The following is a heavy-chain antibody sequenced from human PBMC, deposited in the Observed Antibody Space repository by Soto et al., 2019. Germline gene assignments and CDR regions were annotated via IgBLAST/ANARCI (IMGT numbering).Heavy chain of an antibody. CDR3: AKVFSPEGGNYFEY. V-gene: IGHV3-23*01. CDR2: ISNSFSDGNT. Sequence: EVQLLESGGGLVQPGGSLRLSCAASGFTFSRYAMNWVRQARGKGLEWVSAISNSFSDGNTHYADSVKGRFTISRDNDKNTVFLEMNSLRPEDTAIYFCAKVFSPEGGNYFEYWGQGTLVTVSS. CDR1: GFTFSRYA. J-gene: IGHJ4*02.